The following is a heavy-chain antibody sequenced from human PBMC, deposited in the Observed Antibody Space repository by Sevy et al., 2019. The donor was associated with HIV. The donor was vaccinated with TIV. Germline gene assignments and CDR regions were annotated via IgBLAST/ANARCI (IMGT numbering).Heavy chain of an antibody. CDR2: LSYDGSKE. V-gene: IGHV3-30*02. CDR3: TKDMVTFGGIIANSPGGFDI. J-gene: IGHJ3*02. D-gene: IGHD3-16*02. Sequence: RGSLRLSCAASGFRFSSYGMNWVRQAPGKGLEWVAFLSYDGSKEDYAASVKGRFTISRDNSKNTFYVEMNSLRAEDTAVYHCTKDMVTFGGIIANSPGGFDIWGQGTMVTVSS. CDR1: GFRFSSYG.